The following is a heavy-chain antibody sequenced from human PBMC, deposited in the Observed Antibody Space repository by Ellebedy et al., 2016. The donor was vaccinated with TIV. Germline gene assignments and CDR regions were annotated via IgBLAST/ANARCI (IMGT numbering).Heavy chain of an antibody. CDR3: ARDTSRNYDILTGYYTPYYYGMDV. Sequence: GESLKISGAASGFTFSNYSMNWFRQAPGKGLEWVSSIRSSSSYIYYADSVKGRFIISRDNAKNSLYLQMNSLRAEDTAGYYCARDTSRNYDILTGYYTPYYYGMDVWGQGTTVTVSS. CDR2: IRSSSSYI. CDR1: GFTFSNYS. V-gene: IGHV3-21*01. D-gene: IGHD3-9*01. J-gene: IGHJ6*02.